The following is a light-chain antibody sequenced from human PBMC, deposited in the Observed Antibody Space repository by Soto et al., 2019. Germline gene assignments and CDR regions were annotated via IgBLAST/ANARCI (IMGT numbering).Light chain of an antibody. CDR3: QSYDRSLSGSYV. CDR1: SYNIGAGYG. V-gene: IGLV1-40*01. J-gene: IGLJ1*01. CDR2: GNS. Sequence: QSVLTQPPSVSGAPGQRVTISCTGSSYNIGAGYGVHWYQQLPGTAPKLLIYGNSNRPSGVPDRFSGSKSGTSASLAITGLQAEDAADYYCQSYDRSLSGSYVFGTGTKVTVL.